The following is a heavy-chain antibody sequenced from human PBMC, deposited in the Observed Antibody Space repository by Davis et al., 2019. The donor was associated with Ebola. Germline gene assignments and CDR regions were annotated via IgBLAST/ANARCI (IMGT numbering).Heavy chain of an antibody. CDR1: GYTFTSYY. D-gene: IGHD3-9*01. J-gene: IGHJ2*01. CDR3: ARAYYDILTGGGYFDL. V-gene: IGHV1-2*04. CDR2: INPNSGGT. Sequence: AASVKVSCKASGYTFTSYYMHWVRQAPGQGLEWMGWINPNSGGTNYAQKFQGWVTMTRDTSISTAYMELSRLRSDDTAVYYCARAYYDILTGGGYFDLWGRGTLVTVSS.